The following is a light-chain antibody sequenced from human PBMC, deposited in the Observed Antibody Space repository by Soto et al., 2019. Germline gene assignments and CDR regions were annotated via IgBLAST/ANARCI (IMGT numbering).Light chain of an antibody. J-gene: IGKJ5*01. CDR3: QQSYSTPIT. CDR1: QSISSY. Sequence: DIQMTQSRASLSASVGDRVTITCRASQSISSYLNWYQQTQGKAPKILIYAASSLQSGVPSRFSGSGSGTDCTLTISSLKPEDLATDYCQQSYSTPITFGQGTRLDI. V-gene: IGKV1-39*01. CDR2: AAS.